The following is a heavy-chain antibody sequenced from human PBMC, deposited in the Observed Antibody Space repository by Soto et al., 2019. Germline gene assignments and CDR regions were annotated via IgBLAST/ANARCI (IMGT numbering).Heavy chain of an antibody. CDR3: ARGPTDYYDNSANYFFDY. Sequence: QVQLVQSGAEVKKPGDSVKVSCKASGYTFITYGVSWVRQAPGQGLDWLGWISTYNGNTRYAERLQGRVTMTTDTTTNTAVMELRNLRSDDTAVYYCARGPTDYYDNSANYFFDYWGPGTLVTVSS. CDR2: ISTYNGNT. J-gene: IGHJ4*02. D-gene: IGHD3-22*01. CDR1: GYTFITYG. V-gene: IGHV1-18*01.